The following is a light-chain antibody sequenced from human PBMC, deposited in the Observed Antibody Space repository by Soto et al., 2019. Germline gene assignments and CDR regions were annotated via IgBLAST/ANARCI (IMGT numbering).Light chain of an antibody. V-gene: IGKV3-20*01. CDR2: AAS. Sequence: EIVLTQSPGTLSLSPGERATLSCRASQSVSSSYLAWYQQKPGQAPRLLIYAASSRATGIPDRFSGSGSGTDFTLTISRLEPEDFAVYYCQQYDSSPLTCGPGNKVDIK. J-gene: IGKJ3*01. CDR3: QQYDSSPLT. CDR1: QSVSSSY.